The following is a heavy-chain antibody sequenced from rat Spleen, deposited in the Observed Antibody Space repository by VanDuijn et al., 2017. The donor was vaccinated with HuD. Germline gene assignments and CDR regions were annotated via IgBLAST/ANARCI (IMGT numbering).Heavy chain of an antibody. Sequence: EVQLVESGGGLVQPGRSLKLSCAASGFTLSDYVMHWIRQAPTKGLEWVTSISPSGATTNYRDSVKGRFTISRDNARGTLYLQMDSLRSEDTATYYCTRDSIYYYDGTYYPNWFAYWGQGTLVTVSS. CDR2: ISPSGATT. D-gene: IGHD1-12*02. CDR1: GFTLSDYV. J-gene: IGHJ3*01. V-gene: IGHV5-19*01. CDR3: TRDSIYYYDGTYYPNWFAY.